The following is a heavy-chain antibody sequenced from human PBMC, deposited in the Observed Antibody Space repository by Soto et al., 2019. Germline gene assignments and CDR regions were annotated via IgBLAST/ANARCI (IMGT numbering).Heavy chain of an antibody. CDR1: GFTFSSYA. V-gene: IGHV3-23*01. CDR3: AKGPWYYYGSGSYPQVFDY. D-gene: IGHD3-10*01. J-gene: IGHJ4*02. Sequence: XGSLLLSFAASGFTFSSYAMSWVRQAPGKGLEWVSAISGSGGSTYYADSVKGRFTISRDNSKNTLYLQMNSLRAEDTAVYYCAKGPWYYYGSGSYPQVFDYWGQGTLVTVSS. CDR2: ISGSGGST.